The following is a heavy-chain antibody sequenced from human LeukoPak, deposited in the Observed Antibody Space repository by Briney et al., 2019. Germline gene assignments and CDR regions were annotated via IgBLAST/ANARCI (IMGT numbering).Heavy chain of an antibody. Sequence: GGSLRLSCAASGFTFSSYWMHWVRQAPGKGLVWVSRINSDGSSTSYADSVKGRFTISRDNAKNTLHLQMSSLRAEDTAVYYCARVALYYDSSGFSFDPWGQGTLVTVSS. CDR1: GFTFSSYW. J-gene: IGHJ5*02. CDR3: ARVALYYDSSGFSFDP. V-gene: IGHV3-74*01. D-gene: IGHD3-22*01. CDR2: INSDGSST.